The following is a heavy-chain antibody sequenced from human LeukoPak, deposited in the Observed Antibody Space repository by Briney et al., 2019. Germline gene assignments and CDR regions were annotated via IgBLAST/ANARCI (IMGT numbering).Heavy chain of an antibody. Sequence: QPGGSLRLSCAASGFTFSSHGMHWVRQAPGKGLEWVAVISYDGSNKYYADSVKGRFTISRDNSKNTLYLQMNSLRAEDTAVYYCATPGIDDYGGPLDYWGQGTLVTVSS. CDR2: ISYDGSNK. V-gene: IGHV3-30*03. J-gene: IGHJ4*02. D-gene: IGHD4-23*01. CDR3: ATPGIDDYGGPLDY. CDR1: GFTFSSHG.